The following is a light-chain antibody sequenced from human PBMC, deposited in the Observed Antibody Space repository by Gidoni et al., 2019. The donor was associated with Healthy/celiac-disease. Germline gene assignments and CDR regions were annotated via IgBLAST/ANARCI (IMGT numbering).Light chain of an antibody. CDR1: SSDGGGYNY. J-gene: IGLJ2*01. Sequence: QSALTPPASVSGSPGPSITISCTGTSSDGGGYNYVSWFQQHPGKAPKLMIYEVSNRPSGVSKRFSGSKSGNTASLTISGLQAEDEADYYCSSYTSSSTLGFGGGTKLTVL. CDR3: SSYTSSSTLG. CDR2: EVS. V-gene: IGLV2-14*01.